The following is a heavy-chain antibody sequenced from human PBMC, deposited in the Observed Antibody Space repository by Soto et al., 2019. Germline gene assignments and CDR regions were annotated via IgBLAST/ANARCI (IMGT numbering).Heavy chain of an antibody. CDR1: GGSISSGGYY. D-gene: IGHD3-10*01. CDR2: IYYSGST. CDR3: ARAMVRGVSPDAFDI. V-gene: IGHV4-31*03. Sequence: QVQLQESGPGLVKPSQTLSLTCTVSGGSISSGGYYWSWIRQHPGKGLEWIGYIYYSGSTYYNPSLKSRVTISVDTSKNQFSLKLSSVTGADTAVYYCARAMVRGVSPDAFDIWGQGTMVTVSS. J-gene: IGHJ3*02.